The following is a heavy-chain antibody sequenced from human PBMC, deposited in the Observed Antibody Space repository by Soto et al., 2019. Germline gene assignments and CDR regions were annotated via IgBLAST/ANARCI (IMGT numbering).Heavy chain of an antibody. J-gene: IGHJ4*02. V-gene: IGHV1-3*01. D-gene: IGHD2-15*01. Sequence: ASVKVSCKASGYTFTSYDLHWVRQAPGQRLEWMGWTNAGNGNTKYSQKFQGRVTITRDTSASTAYMELSSLRSEDTAVYYCARGLGGWPDYWGQGTLVTVSS. CDR3: ARGLGGWPDY. CDR1: GYTFTSYD. CDR2: TNAGNGNT.